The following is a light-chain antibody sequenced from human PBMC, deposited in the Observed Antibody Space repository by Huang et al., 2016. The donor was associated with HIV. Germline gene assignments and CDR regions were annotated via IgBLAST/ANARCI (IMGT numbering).Light chain of an antibody. J-gene: IGKJ1*01. CDR2: WAS. Sequence: DIVMTKSPDSLTVSLGERATINCKSSQRILHTSKNKNFLSWFQQKPGQPPKLLMHWASTRESGVPDRFSGSGSGTDFTLTINGLQAEDVAVYYCQQYFSTPRTFGQGTRVEIK. CDR1: QRILHTSKNKNF. V-gene: IGKV4-1*01. CDR3: QQYFSTPRT.